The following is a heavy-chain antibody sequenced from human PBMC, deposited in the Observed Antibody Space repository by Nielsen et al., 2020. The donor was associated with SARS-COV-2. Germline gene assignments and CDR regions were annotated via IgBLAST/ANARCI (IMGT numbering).Heavy chain of an antibody. CDR1: GFTFRNYA. Sequence: GESLKISCAASGFTFRNYAMSWVRQAPGKGLEWVSSINSAGDVTYYTGSVKGRSTVSRDNSKSMVYLQMHSLRVEDSALYYCAKVAPTYIAAAAANYWGQGIVVTVSS. CDR2: INSAGDVT. J-gene: IGHJ4*02. D-gene: IGHD6-13*01. V-gene: IGHV3-23*01. CDR3: AKVAPTYIAAAAANY.